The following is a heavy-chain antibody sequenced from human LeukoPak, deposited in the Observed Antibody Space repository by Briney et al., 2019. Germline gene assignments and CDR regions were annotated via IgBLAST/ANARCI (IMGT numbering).Heavy chain of an antibody. CDR3: VRRDTGWNYVDY. J-gene: IGHJ4*02. D-gene: IGHD6-19*01. Sequence: SETLSLTCAVSGGSINSHYWGWIRQPPGKGLQWIGDIYYTGKINYNPSLKRRVTITLDTSKDHLSLNLTSVLAADTAIYYCVRRDTGWNYVDYWGQGILVTVSS. V-gene: IGHV4-59*08. CDR2: IYYTGKI. CDR1: GGSINSHY.